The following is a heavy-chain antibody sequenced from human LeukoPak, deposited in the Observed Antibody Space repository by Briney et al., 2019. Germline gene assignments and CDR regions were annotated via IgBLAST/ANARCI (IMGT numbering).Heavy chain of an antibody. CDR2: FDPEDGET. CDR1: GYTLTEMS. J-gene: IGHJ6*02. D-gene: IGHD2-2*01. V-gene: IGHV1-24*01. CDR3: TTCLNGAGQPVAIYYYGMDV. Sequence: GASVKVSCKVSGYTLTEMSIHWVRQAPGGALEWMGGFDPEDGETVYAPKFQGRVTMTEATSAETAYIKLSSLRSEDTAVYYCTTCLNGAGQPVAIYYYGMDVWGQGTTVTVSS.